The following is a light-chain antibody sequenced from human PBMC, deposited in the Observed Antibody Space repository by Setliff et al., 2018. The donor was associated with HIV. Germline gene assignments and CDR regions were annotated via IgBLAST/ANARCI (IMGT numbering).Light chain of an antibody. CDR3: SSYTSSGTLV. V-gene: IGLV2-14*01. Sequence: QSVLTQPASVSGSPGQSITISCTGTSSDIGAYNYVSWYQQHPGKAPKLMIYDVSSRPSGASNRFSGSKSGNTASLTISGLQAEDEADYYCSSYTSSGTLVFGTGTKVTVL. J-gene: IGLJ1*01. CDR1: SSDIGAYNY. CDR2: DVS.